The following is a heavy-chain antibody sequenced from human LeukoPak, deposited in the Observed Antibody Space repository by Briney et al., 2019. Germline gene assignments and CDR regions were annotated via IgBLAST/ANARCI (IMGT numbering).Heavy chain of an antibody. CDR2: IYYSGST. D-gene: IGHD3-22*01. J-gene: IGHJ3*02. Sequence: LEALSLTCTVSGGSISSSSYYWGWIRQPTGKGLEWIGSIYYSGSTYYNPSLKSRVTISVDTSKNQFSLKLSSVTAADTAVYFCARGPYSYDSSGAFDIWGQGTMVTVSS. V-gene: IGHV4-39*01. CDR1: GGSISSSSYY. CDR3: ARGPYSYDSSGAFDI.